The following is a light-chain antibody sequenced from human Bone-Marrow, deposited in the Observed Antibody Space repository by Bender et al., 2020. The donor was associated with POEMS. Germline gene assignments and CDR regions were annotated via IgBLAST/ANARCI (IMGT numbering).Light chain of an antibody. V-gene: IGLV2-18*02. CDR2: EV. CDR1: SSDIGTLDL. Sequence: QSALTQPPSVSGSPGQSVTISCTGTSSDIGTLDLVSWYQQTPGTAPQLIIYEVNRPSGVPDRFSGSKSGNTAFLTISGLQAEDEADYYCSSHMTGNYLVFGGGTKLTVL. CDR3: SSHMTGNYLV. J-gene: IGLJ2*01.